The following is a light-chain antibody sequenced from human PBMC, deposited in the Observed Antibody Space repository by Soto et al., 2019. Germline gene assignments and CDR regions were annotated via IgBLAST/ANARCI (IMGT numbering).Light chain of an antibody. CDR1: SSDVGSYNL. CDR2: EGS. Sequence: QSVLTQPASVSWSPGQSITISCTGTSSDVGSYNLVSWYQQHPGKAPKLMIYEGSKRPSGVSNRFSGSKSGNTASLTISGLQAEDEADYYCCSYAGSIDFGTGTKVTVL. J-gene: IGLJ1*01. V-gene: IGLV2-23*01. CDR3: CSYAGSID.